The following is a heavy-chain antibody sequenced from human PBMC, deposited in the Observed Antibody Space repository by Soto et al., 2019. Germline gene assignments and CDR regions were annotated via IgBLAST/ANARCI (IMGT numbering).Heavy chain of an antibody. D-gene: IGHD6-6*01. CDR2: ISSNGVGT. Sequence: EVQLAESGGGLAQPGGSLRLSCAASGFTLSGYAMDWVRQAPGKGLEYVSGISSNGVGTYYANSVQGRFTISRDNSKNTVYLQMGSLRPDDMAVYYCARRARPDFSYMDVWGKGTTVTVSS. V-gene: IGHV3-64*01. CDR1: GFTLSGYA. CDR3: ARRARPDFSYMDV. J-gene: IGHJ6*03.